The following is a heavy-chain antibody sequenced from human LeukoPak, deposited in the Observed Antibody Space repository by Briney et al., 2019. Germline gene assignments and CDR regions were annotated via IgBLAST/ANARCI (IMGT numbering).Heavy chain of an antibody. Sequence: PSQTLSLTCTVSGGSISSGGYYWSWMRQPPGNGLEWIGYIYHSGSTYYNPSLKSRVTISVDRSKNQFSLKLGSVTAADTAVYYCARGRDAFDIWGQGTMVTVSS. CDR1: GGSISSGGYY. V-gene: IGHV4-30-2*01. CDR3: ARGRDAFDI. J-gene: IGHJ3*02. CDR2: IYHSGST.